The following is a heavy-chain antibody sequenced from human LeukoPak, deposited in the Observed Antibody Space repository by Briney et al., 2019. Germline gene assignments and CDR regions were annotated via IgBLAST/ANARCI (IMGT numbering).Heavy chain of an antibody. D-gene: IGHD2-15*01. CDR2: IYYSGST. J-gene: IGHJ4*02. CDR1: GGSISSYY. Sequence: PSETLSLTCTVSGGSISSYYWSWIRQPPGKGLEWIGYIYYSGSTNYNPSLKSRVTISVDTSKNQFSLKLSSVTAADTAVYYCARAGYCSGGSCYPDANFDYWGQGTLVTVSS. CDR3: ARAGYCSGGSCYPDANFDY. V-gene: IGHV4-59*01.